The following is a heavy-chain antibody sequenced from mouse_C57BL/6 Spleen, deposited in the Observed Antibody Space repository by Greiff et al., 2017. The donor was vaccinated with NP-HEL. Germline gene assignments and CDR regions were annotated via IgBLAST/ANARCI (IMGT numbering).Heavy chain of an antibody. Sequence: VQLQQSGPGLVQPSQSLSITCTVSGFSFTSYGVHWVRQAPGKGLEWLGVIWSGGSTDSNAAFISRLSISKDNSKSQVFFKMHSLQANDTAIYYCASPFTAVVATNAMAYWGQGTSVTVSS. V-gene: IGHV2-2*02. CDR1: GFSFTSYG. CDR3: ASPFTAVVATNAMAY. D-gene: IGHD1-1*01. J-gene: IGHJ4*01. CDR2: IWSGGST.